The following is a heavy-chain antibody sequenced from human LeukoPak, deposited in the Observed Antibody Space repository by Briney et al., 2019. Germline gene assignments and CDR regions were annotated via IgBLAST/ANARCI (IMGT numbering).Heavy chain of an antibody. CDR3: AKGDGDYVVDY. CDR1: GFTFSAYE. D-gene: IGHD4-17*01. V-gene: IGHV3-23*01. J-gene: IGHJ4*02. Sequence: GGSLRLSCAASGFTFSAYEMNWVRQAPGKGLEWVSAISGSGGSTYYADSVKGRFTISRDNSKNTLYLQMNSLRAEDTAVYYCAKGDGDYVVDYWGQGILVTVSS. CDR2: ISGSGGST.